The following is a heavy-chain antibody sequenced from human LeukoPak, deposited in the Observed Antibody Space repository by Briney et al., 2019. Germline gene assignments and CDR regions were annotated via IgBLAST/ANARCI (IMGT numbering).Heavy chain of an antibody. J-gene: IGHJ4*02. V-gene: IGHV3-30-3*01. CDR2: ISYDGSKK. Sequence: PGRSLRLSCAASGFTFSTYAMHWVRQAPGKGLEWVAVISYDGSKKYYADSVKGRFTISRDSSQNTLYLQMNSLRAEDTAVYYCARDTDGSGTLDYWGQGTLVTVSS. CDR3: ARDTDGSGTLDY. CDR1: GFTFSTYA. D-gene: IGHD3-10*01.